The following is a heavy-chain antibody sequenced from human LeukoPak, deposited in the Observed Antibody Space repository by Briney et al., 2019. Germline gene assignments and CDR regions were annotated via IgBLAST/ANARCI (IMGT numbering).Heavy chain of an antibody. CDR1: GGSISSGGYS. Sequence: PSQTLSLTCAVSGGSISSGGYSWSWIRQPPGKGPEWIGYIYHSGSTYYNPSLKSRVTISVDRSKNQFSLKLSSVTAADTAVYYCARATGINWFDPWGQGTLDTVSS. CDR2: IYHSGST. V-gene: IGHV4-30-2*01. J-gene: IGHJ5*02. CDR3: ARATGINWFDP. D-gene: IGHD1-1*01.